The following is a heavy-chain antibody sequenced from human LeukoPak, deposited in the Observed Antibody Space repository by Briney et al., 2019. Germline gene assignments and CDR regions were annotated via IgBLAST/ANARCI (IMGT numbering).Heavy chain of an antibody. V-gene: IGHV4-59*01. CDR3: ARDRDMTTFDY. D-gene: IGHD4-11*01. Sequence: SETLSLTCTVSGGSISSYYWSWIRQPPGKGLEWIGYIYYSGSTNYNPSLKSRVTISVDTSKNRFSLRLTSVTAADTAVYYCARDRDMTTFDYWGQGTLVTVSS. J-gene: IGHJ4*02. CDR2: IYYSGST. CDR1: GGSISSYY.